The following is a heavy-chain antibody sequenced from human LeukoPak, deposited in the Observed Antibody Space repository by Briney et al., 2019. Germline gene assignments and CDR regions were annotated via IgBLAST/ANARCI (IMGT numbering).Heavy chain of an antibody. CDR1: GYTFTGYY. CDR2: MNPNSGDT. J-gene: IGHJ4*02. CDR3: ARDDYFDN. Sequence: ASVKVSCKASGYTFTGYYMHWVRQAPGQGLEWMGWMNPNSGDTGYAQKFQGRVTITRNTSISTAYMELSSLRSEDTAVYYCARDDYFDNWGQGTLVTVSS. V-gene: IGHV1-8*03.